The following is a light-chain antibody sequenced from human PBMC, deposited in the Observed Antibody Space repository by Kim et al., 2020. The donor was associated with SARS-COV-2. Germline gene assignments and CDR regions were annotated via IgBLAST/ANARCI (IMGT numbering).Light chain of an antibody. CDR1: QSISTW. V-gene: IGKV1-5*03. J-gene: IGKJ1*01. CDR3: QQYNSFPAT. Sequence: ASVGDRVTITCRASQSISTWLAWYQQKPGKAPNLLIYRTSTLESGVPSTFSGSGSGTEFTLTISSLQPEDSATYYCQQYNSFPATFGQGTKVEIK. CDR2: RTS.